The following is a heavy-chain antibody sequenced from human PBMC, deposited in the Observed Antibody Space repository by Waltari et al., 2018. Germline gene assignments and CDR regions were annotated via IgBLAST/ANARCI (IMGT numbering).Heavy chain of an antibody. CDR3: AREFLAAAGFRVLMDYHYGMDV. CDR2: ISSSSSTL. Sequence: EVQLLESGGGLVQPGGSLRHSCAASGFTFSSYSMKWVRQAPGKGLEWVSYISSSSSTLFYPDSVKGRFTISADHAKNSRYLQMNSLRAEDTAVYYCAREFLAAAGFRVLMDYHYGMDVWGQGTTVTASS. J-gene: IGHJ6*02. CDR1: GFTFSSYS. V-gene: IGHV3-48*01. D-gene: IGHD6-13*01.